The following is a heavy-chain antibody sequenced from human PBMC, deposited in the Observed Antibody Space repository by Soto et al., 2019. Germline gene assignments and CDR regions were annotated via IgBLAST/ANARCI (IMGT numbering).Heavy chain of an antibody. V-gene: IGHV4-59*01. CDR2: IYYSGST. CDR3: AKDVRSSGYYYYYMDV. D-gene: IGHD6-19*01. Sequence: SETLSLTCTVSGGSISSYYWSWIRQPPGKGLEWIGYIYYSGSTNYNPSLKSRVTISVDTSKNQFSLKLSSVTAADTAVYYCAKDVRSSGYYYYYMDVWGKGTTVTVSS. CDR1: GGSISSYY. J-gene: IGHJ6*03.